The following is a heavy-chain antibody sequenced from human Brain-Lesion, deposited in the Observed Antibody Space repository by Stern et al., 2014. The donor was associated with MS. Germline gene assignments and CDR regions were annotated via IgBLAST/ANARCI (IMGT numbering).Heavy chain of an antibody. V-gene: IGHV3-48*01. CDR2: ISGSSSTI. CDR3: ARDDTGGAPLHY. CDR1: GFTFSHYG. J-gene: IGHJ4*02. D-gene: IGHD1-26*01. Sequence: EVQLVESGRALAQPGGSLRLSCAASGFTFSHYGMHWVRQAPGKGLEWLSYISGSSSTICYADSVKGRFTISRDNAKDSLYLQMNSLRAEDTAVYYCARDDTGGAPLHYWGQGTLVTVST.